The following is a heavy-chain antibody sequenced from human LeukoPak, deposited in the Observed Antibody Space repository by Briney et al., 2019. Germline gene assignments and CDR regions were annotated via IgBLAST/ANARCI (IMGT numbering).Heavy chain of an antibody. V-gene: IGHV3-7*01. CDR3: ARDLGEYSGYGADY. D-gene: IGHD5-12*01. Sequence: QTGGSLRLSCAASGFTFSRYWMSWVRQAPGKGLGWVANIKEDGSEKYYVDSVKGRFTISRDNAKNSLYLQMNNLRAEDTAVYYCARDLGEYSGYGADYWGQGTLVTVFS. CDR1: GFTFSRYW. J-gene: IGHJ4*02. CDR2: IKEDGSEK.